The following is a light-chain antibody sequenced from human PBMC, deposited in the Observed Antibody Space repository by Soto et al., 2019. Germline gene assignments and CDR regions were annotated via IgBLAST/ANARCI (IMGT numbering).Light chain of an antibody. CDR2: NAS. CDR1: QSVSSNF. V-gene: IGKV3-20*01. Sequence: EIVLTQSPGTLSLSPGERATLFCRASQSVSSNFLAWYQQKPGQAPRLLIYNASRRAAGIPDRFSGSGSGTDFTLTISRLEPEDFAVYYCQQYSTSSPRYTFGQGTKLGIK. CDR3: QQYSTSSPRYT. J-gene: IGKJ2*01.